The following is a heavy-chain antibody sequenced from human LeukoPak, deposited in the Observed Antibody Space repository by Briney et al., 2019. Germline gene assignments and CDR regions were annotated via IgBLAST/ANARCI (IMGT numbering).Heavy chain of an antibody. CDR1: GGSISSYY. J-gene: IGHJ3*02. D-gene: IGHD3-22*01. V-gene: IGHV4-59*08. CDR2: IYYSGST. Sequence: TSETQSLTCTVSGGSISSYYWSWIRQPPGKGLEWIGYIYYSGSTNYNPSLKSRVTISVDTSKNQFSLKLSSVTAADTAVYYCARGYYDSSGTDAFDIWGQGTMVTVSS. CDR3: ARGYYDSSGTDAFDI.